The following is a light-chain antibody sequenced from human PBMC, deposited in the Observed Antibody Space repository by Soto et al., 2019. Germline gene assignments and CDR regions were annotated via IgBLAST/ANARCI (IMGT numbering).Light chain of an antibody. Sequence: AIQMTQSPAPLSARAGDRVTITCRASQAIYTYLVWYQQKAGKAPKLLIYDASTLQSGVPSRFSGSGSGTDFTLTISSLQPEDSATYYCQQVDHCPLTFGGGTKVDIK. CDR3: QQVDHCPLT. V-gene: IGKV1D-13*01. J-gene: IGKJ4*01. CDR2: DAS. CDR1: QAIYTY.